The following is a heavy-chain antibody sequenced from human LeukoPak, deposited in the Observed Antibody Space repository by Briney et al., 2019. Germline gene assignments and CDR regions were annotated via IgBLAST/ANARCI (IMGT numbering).Heavy chain of an antibody. Sequence: ASETLSLTCAVYGGSFSGYYWSWIRQPPGKGLEWIGEINHSGSTNYNPSLKSRVTISVDTSKNQFSLKLSSVTAADTAVYYCAREYGGGSSTYNWFDPWGQGTLVTVSS. V-gene: IGHV4-34*01. D-gene: IGHD2-15*01. J-gene: IGHJ5*02. CDR3: AREYGGGSSTYNWFDP. CDR2: INHSGST. CDR1: GGSFSGYY.